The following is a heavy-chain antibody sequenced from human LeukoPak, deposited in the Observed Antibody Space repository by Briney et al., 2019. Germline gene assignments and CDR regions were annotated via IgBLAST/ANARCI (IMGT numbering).Heavy chain of an antibody. Sequence: GGSLRLSCAASGFTFDDYGMSWVRQAPGKGLEWVSGINWNGGSTGYADSVKGRFTISRDNAKNSLYLQMNSLRAEDTALYYCARGFSVAGTDSAVGDYWGQGTLVTVSS. CDR3: ARGFSVAGTDSAVGDY. V-gene: IGHV3-20*04. J-gene: IGHJ4*02. D-gene: IGHD6-19*01. CDR2: INWNGGST. CDR1: GFTFDDYG.